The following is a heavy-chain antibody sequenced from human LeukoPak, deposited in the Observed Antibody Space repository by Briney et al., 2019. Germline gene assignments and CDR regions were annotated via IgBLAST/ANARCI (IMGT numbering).Heavy chain of an antibody. Sequence: GGSLRLPCAASGFTFDDYAIHWVRQAPGKGLEWVSGISWNSGSIGYADSVKGRFTISRDNAKNSLYLQMNSLRAEDTALYYCAKGRSSGWSTFDYWGQGTLVTVSS. CDR2: ISWNSGSI. CDR3: AKGRSSGWSTFDY. V-gene: IGHV3-9*01. D-gene: IGHD6-19*01. J-gene: IGHJ4*02. CDR1: GFTFDDYA.